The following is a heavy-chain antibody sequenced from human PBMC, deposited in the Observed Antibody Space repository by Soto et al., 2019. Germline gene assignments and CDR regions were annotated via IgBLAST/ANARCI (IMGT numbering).Heavy chain of an antibody. Sequence: LVKVSCKASGDTFTSYEINWVRQATGQGLEWMGWMNPNSGNTGYAQKFQGRVTMTRNTSISTGYMELSSLRSEDTAVYYCARLGYCSGGSCRRGNWFDPWGQGTLVTVS. V-gene: IGHV1-8*01. CDR3: ARLGYCSGGSCRRGNWFDP. CDR2: MNPNSGNT. D-gene: IGHD2-15*01. CDR1: GDTFTSYE. J-gene: IGHJ5*02.